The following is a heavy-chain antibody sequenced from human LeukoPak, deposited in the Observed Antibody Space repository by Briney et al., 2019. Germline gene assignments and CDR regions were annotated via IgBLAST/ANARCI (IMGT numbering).Heavy chain of an antibody. J-gene: IGHJ4*02. D-gene: IGHD6-13*01. CDR3: ARVGKAAAGFDY. V-gene: IGHV4-34*01. Sequence: PSETLSLTCAVYGGSFSGYYWSWIRQPPGKGLEWIGEINHSGSTNYNPSLKSRVTISVDTSKNQFSLKLSSVTAADTAVYYCARVGKAAAGFDYWGQGTLVTVSS. CDR1: GGSFSGYY. CDR2: INHSGST.